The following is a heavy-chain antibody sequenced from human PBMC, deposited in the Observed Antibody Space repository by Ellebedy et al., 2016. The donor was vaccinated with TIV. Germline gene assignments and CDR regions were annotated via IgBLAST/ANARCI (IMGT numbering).Heavy chain of an antibody. J-gene: IGHJ6*02. Sequence: ASVKVSCKASGYTFTSYGISWVRQAPGQGLEWMGWISAYNGNTNYAQKLQGRVTMTTDTSTSTAEMELRSLRSDDTAVYYCARIAARITIFGVVITQDYYYYYGMDVWGQGTTVTVSS. V-gene: IGHV1-18*01. D-gene: IGHD3-3*01. CDR2: ISAYNGNT. CDR3: ARIAARITIFGVVITQDYYYYYGMDV. CDR1: GYTFTSYG.